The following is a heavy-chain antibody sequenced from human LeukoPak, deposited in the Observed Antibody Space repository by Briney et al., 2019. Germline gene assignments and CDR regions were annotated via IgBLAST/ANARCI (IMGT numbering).Heavy chain of an antibody. D-gene: IGHD6-19*01. CDR1: GGSISSSSYY. CDR2: IYYSGST. Sequence: SETLSLTCTVSGGSISSSSYYWGWIRQPPGKGLEWSGSIYYSGSTYYNPSLKSRVTISVDTSKNQFSLKLSSVTAADTAVYYCARTRKQWLVNYYYYYMDVWGKGTTVTVSS. J-gene: IGHJ6*03. V-gene: IGHV4-39*07. CDR3: ARTRKQWLVNYYYYYMDV.